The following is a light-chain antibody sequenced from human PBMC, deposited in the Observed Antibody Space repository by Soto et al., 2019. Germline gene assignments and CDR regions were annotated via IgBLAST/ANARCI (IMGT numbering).Light chain of an antibody. J-gene: IGKJ1*01. V-gene: IGKV3-20*01. Sequence: EIVLTQSPGTLSLSPLEIATLSCMASQSVSSSYLAWYQQKPGQAPRLLIYGASSRATGIPDRFSGSGSGTDFTLTISRLEPEDFAVYYCQQYGSPPQTFGQGTKVDI. CDR3: QQYGSPPQT. CDR2: GAS. CDR1: QSVSSSY.